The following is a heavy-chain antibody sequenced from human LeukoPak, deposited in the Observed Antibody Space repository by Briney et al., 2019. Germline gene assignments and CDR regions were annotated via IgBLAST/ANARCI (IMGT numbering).Heavy chain of an antibody. CDR3: VSDLYSGYDGRRPFDY. Sequence: PGGSLRLSCSASGFTFSSYAMHWVRQAPGEGLEYVSGISSNGGSTYYADFVKGRFTISRDNSKNTLYLQMSSLRAEDTAVYYCVSDLYSGYDGRRPFDYWGQGTLVTVSS. CDR2: ISSNGGST. V-gene: IGHV3-64D*06. J-gene: IGHJ4*02. D-gene: IGHD5-12*01. CDR1: GFTFSSYA.